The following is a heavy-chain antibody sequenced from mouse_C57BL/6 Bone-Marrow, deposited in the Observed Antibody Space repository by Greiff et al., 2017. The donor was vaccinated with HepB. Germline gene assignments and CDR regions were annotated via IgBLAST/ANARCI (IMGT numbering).Heavy chain of an antibody. Sequence: QVQLQQPGAELVMPGASVKLSCKASGYTFTSYWMHWVKQRPGQGLEWIGEIDPSDSYTNYNQKFKGKSTLTVDKSSSTASMQLSSLTSEDSAVYYCAGGRRDAMDYWGQGTSVTVSS. CDR1: GYTFTSYW. J-gene: IGHJ4*01. V-gene: IGHV1-69*01. CDR3: AGGRRDAMDY. CDR2: IDPSDSYT.